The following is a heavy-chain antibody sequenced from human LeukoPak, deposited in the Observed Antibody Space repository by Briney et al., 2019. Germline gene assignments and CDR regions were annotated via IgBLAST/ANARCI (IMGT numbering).Heavy chain of an antibody. V-gene: IGHV3-7*01. CDR1: GFTFTNNW. CDR3: VRALGSPTADH. CDR2: IKSGGSEK. J-gene: IGHJ4*02. D-gene: IGHD3-16*01. Sequence: PGGSMRLSCAASGFTFTNNWMSWVRQAPGKGLEWVANIKSGGSEKYYVDSVEDRFTISRDNAKNTVSLQMDSLRGEDTAVYYCVRALGSPTADHWGQGTLVTVSS.